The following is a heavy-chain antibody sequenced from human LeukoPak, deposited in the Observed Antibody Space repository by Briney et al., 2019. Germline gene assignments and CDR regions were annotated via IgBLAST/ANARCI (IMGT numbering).Heavy chain of an antibody. Sequence: SETLSLTCTVSDGSISSYYWSWIRQPAGKGLEWIGRIYTSGSTNYNPSLKSRVTMSVDTSKNQFSLKLSSVTAADTAVYYCARAFGVAAAGTPAYYYYYYMDVWGKGTTVTVSS. CDR1: DGSISSYY. CDR3: ARAFGVAAAGTPAYYYYYYMDV. J-gene: IGHJ6*03. D-gene: IGHD6-13*01. CDR2: IYTSGST. V-gene: IGHV4-4*07.